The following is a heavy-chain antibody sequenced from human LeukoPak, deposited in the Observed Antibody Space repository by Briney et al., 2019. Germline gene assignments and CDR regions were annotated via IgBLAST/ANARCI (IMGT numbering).Heavy chain of an antibody. Sequence: ASVKVSCKASGYTFTSYYMHWVRQAPGQGLEWTGIINPSGGSTSYAQKFQGRVTMTRDTSTSTVYMELSSLRSEDTAVYYCARDLDYYDSSGYYFVYWGQGTLVTVSS. CDR1: GYTFTSYY. J-gene: IGHJ4*02. CDR2: INPSGGST. V-gene: IGHV1-46*01. D-gene: IGHD3-22*01. CDR3: ARDLDYYDSSGYYFVY.